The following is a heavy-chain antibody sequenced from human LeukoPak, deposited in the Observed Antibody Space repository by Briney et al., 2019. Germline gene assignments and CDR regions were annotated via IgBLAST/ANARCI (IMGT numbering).Heavy chain of an antibody. D-gene: IGHD5-12*01. Sequence: AAVKVSFKASGYMFSTYGISWVRQAPGQGLEWMGRIIPILGIANYAQKFQGRVTITADKSTSTAYMELSSLRSEDTAVYYCARDSSGYEADYWGQGTLVTVSS. V-gene: IGHV1-69*04. CDR3: ARDSSGYEADY. CDR2: IIPILGIA. CDR1: GYMFSTYG. J-gene: IGHJ4*02.